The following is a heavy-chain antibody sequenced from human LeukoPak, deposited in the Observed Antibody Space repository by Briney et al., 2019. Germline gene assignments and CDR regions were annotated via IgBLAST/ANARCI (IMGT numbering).Heavy chain of an antibody. D-gene: IGHD3-22*01. CDR1: GGSINSGGYY. CDR2: IYYSGST. CDR3: ARQDYYDSSGYYYAVPPSYFQH. V-gene: IGHV4-39*01. Sequence: PSQTLSLTCTVSGGSINSGGYYWGWIRQPPGKGLEWIGSIYYSGSTYYNPSLKSRVTISVDTSKNQFSLKLSSVTAADTAVYYCARQDYYDSSGYYYAVPPSYFQHWGQGTLVTVSS. J-gene: IGHJ1*01.